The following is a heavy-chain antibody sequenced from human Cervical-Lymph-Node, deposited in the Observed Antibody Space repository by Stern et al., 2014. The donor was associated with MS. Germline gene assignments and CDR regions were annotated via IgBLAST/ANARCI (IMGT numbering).Heavy chain of an antibody. CDR1: GDTLSEIS. Sequence: VQLVQSGAEVKKPGASVKVSCKVSGDTLSEISMHWVRQAPGKGLEWMGGFDPQHGETLYAKKCQGRVTMAEDRSTDTAYMELSSLRSEDTAMYYCATHRGRVTYYYGMDVWGQGTTVTVSS. V-gene: IGHV1-24*01. CDR2: FDPQHGET. CDR3: ATHRGRVTYYYGMDV. J-gene: IGHJ6*02. D-gene: IGHD2-21*02.